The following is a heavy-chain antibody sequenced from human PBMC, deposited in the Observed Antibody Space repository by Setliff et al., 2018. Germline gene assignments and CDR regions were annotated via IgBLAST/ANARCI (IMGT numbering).Heavy chain of an antibody. CDR3: ARVTNWGLDLRFDP. V-gene: IGHV4-34*01. Sequence: SETLSLTCSVYGESFSNNYWSWIRQTPGKGLEWIGESNHGGSTSYHPSLKTRVTMSVDTSKNQFALNLRSVTAADAAVYYCARVTNWGLDLRFDPWGQGILVTVSS. D-gene: IGHD7-27*01. CDR2: SNHGGST. J-gene: IGHJ5*02. CDR1: GESFSNNY.